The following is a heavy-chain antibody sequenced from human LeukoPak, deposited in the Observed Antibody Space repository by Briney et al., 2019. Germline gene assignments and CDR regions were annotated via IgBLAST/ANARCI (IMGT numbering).Heavy chain of an antibody. J-gene: IGHJ4*02. V-gene: IGHV1-8*01. CDR2: MNPNSGNT. D-gene: IGHD5-18*01. CDR1: GYTFTRYD. CDR3: ARTYPGYSYGDY. Sequence: ASVKVSCKASGYTFTRYDINWVRQATGHGLEWMGWMNPNSGNTGSAQKFQGRVTMTRNTPISTAYMELSSLRSEDTAVYYCARTYPGYSYGDYWGQGTLVTVSS.